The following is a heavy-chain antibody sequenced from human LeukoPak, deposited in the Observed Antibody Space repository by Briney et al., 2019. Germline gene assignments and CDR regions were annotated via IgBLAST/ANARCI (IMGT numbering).Heavy chain of an antibody. CDR3: ARGLPKRTCSSTSCSYYYYMDV. Sequence: ASVKVSCKASGYTFTSYDINWVRQATGQGLEWMGWMNPNSGNTGYAQKFQGRVTITRNTSISTAYMELSSLRSEDTAVYYCARGLPKRTCSSTSCSYYYYMDVWGKGTTVTVSS. J-gene: IGHJ6*03. CDR1: GYTFTSYD. CDR2: MNPNSGNT. D-gene: IGHD2-2*01. V-gene: IGHV1-8*03.